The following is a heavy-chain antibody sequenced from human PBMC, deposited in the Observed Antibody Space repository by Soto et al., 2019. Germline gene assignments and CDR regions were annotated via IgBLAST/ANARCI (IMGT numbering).Heavy chain of an antibody. CDR1: GGTFSSYT. CDR2: IIPILGIA. V-gene: IGHV1-69*02. J-gene: IGHJ4*02. D-gene: IGHD2-15*01. CDR3: ERRDKDFDY. Sequence: SVKVSCKASGGTFSSYTISWVRQAPGEGLEWMGRIIPILGIANYAQKFQGRVTMTADKSTSTASMEWSSLRSDDPAVYYGERRDKDFDYWGQETRVTVSS.